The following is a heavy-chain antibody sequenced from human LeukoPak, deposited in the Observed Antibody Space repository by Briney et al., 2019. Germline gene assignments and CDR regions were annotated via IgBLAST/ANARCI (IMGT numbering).Heavy chain of an antibody. CDR1: GFTFSSYW. V-gene: IGHV3-74*01. CDR3: ARPTSGYYYDSSGF. J-gene: IGHJ4*02. CDR2: INSDGSST. Sequence: GGSLRLSCAASGFTFSSYWMHWVRQAPGKGLVWVSRINSDGSSTSYADSVKGRFTISRDNAKNTLYLQMNSLRAEDTAVYYCARPTSGYYYDSSGFWGQGTLVTVSS. D-gene: IGHD3-22*01.